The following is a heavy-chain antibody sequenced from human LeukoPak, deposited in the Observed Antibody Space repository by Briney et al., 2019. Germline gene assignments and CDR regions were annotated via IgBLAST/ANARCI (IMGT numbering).Heavy chain of an antibody. CDR1: GGSISSSSYY. CDR2: IYYSGST. D-gene: IGHD2-15*01. J-gene: IGHJ6*02. Sequence: PSETLSLTCTVSGGSISSSSYYWGWIRQPPGKGLEWIGSIYYSGSTYYNPSLKSRVTISVETSKNQFSLKLSSVTAADTAVYYCAIIKGYCSGGSCYHLSYYYYGMDVWGQGTTVTVSS. CDR3: AIIKGYCSGGSCYHLSYYYYGMDV. V-gene: IGHV4-39*01.